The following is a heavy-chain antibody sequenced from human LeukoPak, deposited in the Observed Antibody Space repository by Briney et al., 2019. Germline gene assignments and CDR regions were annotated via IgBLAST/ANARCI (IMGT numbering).Heavy chain of an antibody. CDR1: GFTFSSYA. CDR3: AREGAEWLVPGYYYGMDV. Sequence: GGSLRLSCAASGFTFSSYAMSWVRQAPGKGLEWVSAISGSGGSTYYADSVKGRFTISRDNAKNSLYLQMNSLRAEDTAVYYCAREGAEWLVPGYYYGMDVWGQGTTVTVSS. V-gene: IGHV3-23*01. D-gene: IGHD6-19*01. CDR2: ISGSGGST. J-gene: IGHJ6*02.